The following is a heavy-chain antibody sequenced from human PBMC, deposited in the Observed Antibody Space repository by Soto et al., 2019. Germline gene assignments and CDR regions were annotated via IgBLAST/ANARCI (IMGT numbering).Heavy chain of an antibody. CDR3: ARHLSLGYCSSTSCYHYYYYMDV. CDR1: GGSISSYY. CDR2: IYYSGST. V-gene: IGHV4-59*08. D-gene: IGHD2-2*01. J-gene: IGHJ6*03. Sequence: SETLSLTCTVSGGSISSYYWSWIRQPPGKGLEWIGYIYYSGSTNYNPSLKSRVTISVDTSKNQSSLKLSSVTAADTAVCYCARHLSLGYCSSTSCYHYYYYMDVWGKGTTVTVSS.